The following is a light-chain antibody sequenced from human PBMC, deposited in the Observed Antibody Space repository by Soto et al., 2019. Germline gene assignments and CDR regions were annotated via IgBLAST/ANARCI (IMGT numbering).Light chain of an antibody. CDR1: QSSSNR. V-gene: IGKV1-5*03. Sequence: DVQMTKSPSTLSASVGDRVTITCRASQSSSNRLAWYQQKPGKAPKLLIYQASSLKSGVPTRFGGSGSGTDSVLTTTRQHADDFATYYWQQYNSHRTFGQGTTVEIK. CDR2: QAS. J-gene: IGKJ1*01. CDR3: QQYNSHRT.